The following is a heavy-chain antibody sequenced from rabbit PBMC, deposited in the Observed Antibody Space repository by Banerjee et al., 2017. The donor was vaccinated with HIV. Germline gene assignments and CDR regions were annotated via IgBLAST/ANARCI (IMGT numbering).Heavy chain of an antibody. J-gene: IGHJ4*01. CDR1: GIDFSSYG. V-gene: IGHV1S7*01. D-gene: IGHD4-1*01. CDR2: IYPHGGSA. CDR3: TRSQVAGAWDL. Sequence: QLVESGGGLVTLGGSLKLSCKASGIDFSSYGISWVRQAPGKGLEWIAYIYPHGGSADYASWVNGRFTLSLDNAQNTAFLQLTSLTDADTATYFCTRSQVAGAWDLWGPGTLVTVS.